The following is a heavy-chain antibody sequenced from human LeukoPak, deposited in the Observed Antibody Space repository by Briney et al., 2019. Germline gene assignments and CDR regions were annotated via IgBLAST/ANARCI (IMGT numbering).Heavy chain of an antibody. D-gene: IGHD6-13*01. CDR1: GGSISSYY. CDR3: ARVRIAAAGTYRASYYYMDV. Sequence: SETLSLTCTVSGGSISSYYWSWIRQPAGKGLEWIGRIYSSGSTNYNPSLKSRATMSVDTSKNQFSLKLSSVTAADTAVYYCARVRIAAAGTYRASYYYMDVWGKGTTVTVSS. CDR2: IYSSGST. V-gene: IGHV4-4*07. J-gene: IGHJ6*03.